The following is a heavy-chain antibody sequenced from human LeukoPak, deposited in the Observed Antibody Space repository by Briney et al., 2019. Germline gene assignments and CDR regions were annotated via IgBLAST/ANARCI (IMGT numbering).Heavy chain of an antibody. Sequence: LGASVKVSCKVSGYTLTELSMHWVRQAPGKGLEWMGGFDPEDGETIYAQKFQGRVTMTEDTSTDTAYMELSSLRSEDTAVYYCATARAALSPFDYWGQGTLVTVSS. CDR1: GYTLTELS. V-gene: IGHV1-24*01. D-gene: IGHD6-13*01. J-gene: IGHJ4*02. CDR3: ATARAALSPFDY. CDR2: FDPEDGET.